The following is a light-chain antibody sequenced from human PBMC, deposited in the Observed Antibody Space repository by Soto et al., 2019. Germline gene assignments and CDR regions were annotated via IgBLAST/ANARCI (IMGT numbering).Light chain of an antibody. CDR2: EVS. CDR1: SSDVGGYNY. CDR3: NSYTSSSAFV. V-gene: IGLV2-14*01. J-gene: IGLJ1*01. Sequence: QSALTQPASVSLSPGQSITISCTGTSSDVGGYNYVSWFQQHPGKAPKLMIYEVSNRPSGVSNRFSGSKSGNTASLTISGLQAEDEADYYCNSYTSSSAFVFGTGTKVTVL.